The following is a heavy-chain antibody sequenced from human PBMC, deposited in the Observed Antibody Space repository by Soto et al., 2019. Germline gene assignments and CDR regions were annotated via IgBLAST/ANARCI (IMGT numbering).Heavy chain of an antibody. J-gene: IGHJ4*02. CDR3: AAEIGVWLRGDY. CDR2: IFSNDEK. D-gene: IGHD5-12*01. CDR1: GFSLSNARMG. V-gene: IGHV2-26*01. Sequence: SGPTLVNPTETLTLTCTVSGFSLSNARMGVSWIRQPPGKALESLAHIFSNDEKAYSTSLKSRLTISKDTSKSQVVLTVTNMAPVDTATSCFAAEIGVWLRGDYWGQGTLVTVSS.